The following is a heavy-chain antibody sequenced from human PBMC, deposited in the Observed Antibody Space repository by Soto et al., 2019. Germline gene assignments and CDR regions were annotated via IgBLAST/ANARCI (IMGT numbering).Heavy chain of an antibody. CDR2: IYSGGGT. CDR3: ARNVPVTTLGY. CDR1: GVTVSNNL. V-gene: IGHV3-66*01. D-gene: IGHD4-17*01. J-gene: IGHJ4*02. Sequence: EVQLVESGGGLVQPGGSLRLSCAASGVTVSNNLMSWVRQAPGKGLECVSIIYSGGGTHYADSVRGRFTISSDNSKNTVYLQMNSLKADDTAVYYCARNVPVTTLGYWGQGTLVTVSS.